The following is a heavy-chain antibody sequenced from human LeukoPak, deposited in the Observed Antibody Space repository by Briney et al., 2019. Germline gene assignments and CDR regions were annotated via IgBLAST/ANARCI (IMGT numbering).Heavy chain of an antibody. Sequence: SETLSLTCTVSGGSISSYYWSWIRQPAGKGLEWIGRIYTSGRTNYIPSLKSRVTMSVDTSKNQFSLKLSSVTAADTAVYYCARTRIQLWLHAFDIWGQGTMVTVSS. CDR3: ARTRIQLWLHAFDI. CDR2: IYTSGRT. D-gene: IGHD5-18*01. V-gene: IGHV4-4*07. J-gene: IGHJ3*02. CDR1: GGSISSYY.